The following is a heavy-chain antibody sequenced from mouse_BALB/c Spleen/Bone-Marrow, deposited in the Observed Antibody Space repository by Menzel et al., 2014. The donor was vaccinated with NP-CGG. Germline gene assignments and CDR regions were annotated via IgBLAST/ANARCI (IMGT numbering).Heavy chain of an antibody. CDR1: EYEFPSHD. J-gene: IGHJ3*01. Sequence: EVQLVESGGGLVQPGESLKLSCESTEYEFPSHDMSWVRKTPEKRLELVAAINSDGGSTYYPDTMERRFIISRDNSKKTLYLQMSSLRSEDTAFYYCASHGDYYGSSLFAYWGQGTLVTVSA. V-gene: IGHV5-2*01. CDR2: INSDGGST. D-gene: IGHD1-1*01. CDR3: ASHGDYYGSSLFAY.